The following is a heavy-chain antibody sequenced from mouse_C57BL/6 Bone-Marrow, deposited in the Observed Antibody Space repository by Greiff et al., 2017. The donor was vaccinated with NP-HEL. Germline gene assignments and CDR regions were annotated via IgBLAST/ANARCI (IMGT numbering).Heavy chain of an antibody. V-gene: IGHV1-69*01. CDR2: IDPSDSYT. J-gene: IGHJ2*01. CDR3: ERRIPDYLDY. CDR1: GYTFTSYW. Sequence: QVQLQQPGAELVMPGASVKLSCKASGYTFTSYWMHWVKQRPGQGLEWIGEIDPSDSYTNYNQKFKGKSTLPVDKSSSTAYMQLSSLTSEDAAVYYCERRIPDYLDYWGQGTTLTVSS.